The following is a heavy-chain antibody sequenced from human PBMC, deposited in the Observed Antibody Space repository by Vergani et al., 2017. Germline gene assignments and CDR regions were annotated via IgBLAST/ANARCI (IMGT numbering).Heavy chain of an antibody. J-gene: IGHJ5*02. CDR3: ARVAGGSGGYYLA. V-gene: IGHV4-30-4*08. D-gene: IGHD3-22*01. CDR1: VGSSSNDDSY. CDR2: LYYSGST. Sequence: QVQLQESGPGLVKPSETLSVTCIVSVGSSSNDDSYWSWIRQPPGKGLEWIGYLYYSGSTYYNPSLDSRLTISLDSSSTQFSLKLLSVTAGDTAGYYCARVAGGSGGYYLAWGQGTPVSVFS.